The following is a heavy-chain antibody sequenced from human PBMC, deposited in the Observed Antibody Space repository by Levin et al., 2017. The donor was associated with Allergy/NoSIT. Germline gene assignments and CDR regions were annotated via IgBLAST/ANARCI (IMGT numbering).Heavy chain of an antibody. Sequence: SETLSLTCTVSSGSISSSDYYWGWIRQPPGKGLEWIGSIYYTGSTYYNPSLKSRVTISVDTSKTQFSLKLSSVTAADTAVYYCARHDSYYDFWGGRQRPNHNYAMDVWGQGTTVTVSS. D-gene: IGHD3-3*01. CDR1: SGSISSSDYY. V-gene: IGHV4-39*01. CDR2: IYYTGST. J-gene: IGHJ6*02. CDR3: ARHDSYYDFWGGRQRPNHNYAMDV.